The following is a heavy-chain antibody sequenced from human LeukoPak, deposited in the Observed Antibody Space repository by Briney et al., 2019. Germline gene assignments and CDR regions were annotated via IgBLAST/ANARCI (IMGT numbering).Heavy chain of an antibody. CDR2: ISGSDGNT. CDR3: AKDPGGYYYYFDY. V-gene: IGHV3-23*01. CDR1: GFTFSSYG. D-gene: IGHD3-3*01. J-gene: IGHJ4*02. Sequence: GGSLRLSCAASGFTFSSYGLTWVRQAPGKGLEWVSAISGSDGNTYYADSVKGRFTISRDNSKNTLYLQMNSLRAEDTAIYYCAKDPGGYYYYFDYWGQGTLVTVSS.